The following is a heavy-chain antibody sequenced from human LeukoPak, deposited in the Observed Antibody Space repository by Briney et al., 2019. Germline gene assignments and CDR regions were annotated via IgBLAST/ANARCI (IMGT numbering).Heavy chain of an antibody. CDR1: GYSISSGYY. CDR2: IYHSGST. V-gene: IGHV4-38-2*01. D-gene: IGHD3-10*01. CDR3: ARRLGSSMVTFDI. Sequence: PPETLSLTCAVSGYSISSGYYWGWIRQPPGKGLEWIGSIYHSGSTYYNPSLKSRVTISVDTSKNQFSLKLSSVTAADTAVYYCARRLGSSMVTFDIWGQGTMVTVSS. J-gene: IGHJ3*02.